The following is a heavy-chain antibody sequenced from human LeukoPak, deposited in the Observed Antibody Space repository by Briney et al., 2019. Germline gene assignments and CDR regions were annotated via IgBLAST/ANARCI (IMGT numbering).Heavy chain of an antibody. Sequence: SETLSLTCAVYGGSFSGYYWSWIRQPPGKGLEWIGEINHSGSTNYNPSLKSRVTISVGTSKNQFSLKLSSVTAADTAVYYCARADDFWSGYRRFFDPWGQGTLVTVSS. CDR2: INHSGST. V-gene: IGHV4-34*01. J-gene: IGHJ5*02. CDR3: ARADDFWSGYRRFFDP. D-gene: IGHD3-3*01. CDR1: GGSFSGYY.